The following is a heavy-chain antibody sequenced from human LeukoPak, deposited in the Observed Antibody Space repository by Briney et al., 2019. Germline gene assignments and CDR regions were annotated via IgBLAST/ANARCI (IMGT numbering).Heavy chain of an antibody. CDR1: GFTFSSYS. CDR3: ARRFSRSRRSWFDP. J-gene: IGHJ5*02. CDR2: ISSNSSYI. Sequence: GGSLRLSCAASGFTFSSYSMNWVRQAPGKGLEWVSSISSNSSYIYYADSVKGRFTISRDNAKNSLYLQMNSLRAEDTAVYYCARRFSRSRRSWFDPWGQGTLVTVSS. D-gene: IGHD6-13*01. V-gene: IGHV3-21*01.